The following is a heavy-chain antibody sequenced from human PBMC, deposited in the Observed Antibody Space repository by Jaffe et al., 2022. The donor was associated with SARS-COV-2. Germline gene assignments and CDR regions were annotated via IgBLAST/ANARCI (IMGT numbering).Heavy chain of an antibody. Sequence: EEQLVESGGALEHPGGSLRVSCEASGSMITDYGVGWVRQAPGKGLEWVSGISASGHITHYADSVKGRFTISRDTSKNTVYLQMNSLRDEDTAIYYCAKEITIFGVMTTADTFDIWGQGTMVTVSS. CDR3: AKEITIFGVMTTADTFDI. CDR1: GSMITDYG. V-gene: IGHV3-23*04. D-gene: IGHD3-3*01. J-gene: IGHJ3*02. CDR2: ISASGHIT.